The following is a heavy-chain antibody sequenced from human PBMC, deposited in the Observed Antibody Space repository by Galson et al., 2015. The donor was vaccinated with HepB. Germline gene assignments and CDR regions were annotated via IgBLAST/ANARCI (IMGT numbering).Heavy chain of an antibody. D-gene: IGHD6-13*01. CDR1: GFTVSSNY. CDR3: ARDRLGYSSLWDV. Sequence: SLRLSCAASGFTVSSNYMNWVRQAPGKGLEWVSVIYSGGSTYYADSVKDRCIISRGNYKNTMYLQMNSMRAEEKAMYYCARDRLGYSSLWDVWGKGTTGTVSS. J-gene: IGHJ6*04. V-gene: IGHV3-53*01. CDR2: IYSGGST.